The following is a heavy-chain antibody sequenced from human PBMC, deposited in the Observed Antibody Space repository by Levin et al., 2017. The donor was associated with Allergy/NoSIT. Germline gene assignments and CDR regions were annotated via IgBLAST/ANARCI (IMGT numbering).Heavy chain of an antibody. D-gene: IGHD2-21*02. CDR1: GGSISSSSYY. J-gene: IGHJ1*01. Sequence: SCTVSGGSISSSSYYWGWIRQPPGKGLEWIGSIYYSGSTYYNPSLKSRVTISVDTSKNQFSLKLSSVTAADTAVYYCATYYCGGDCYSGYFRHWGQGTLVTVSS. V-gene: IGHV4-39*01. CDR3: ATYYCGGDCYSGYFRH. CDR2: IYYSGST.